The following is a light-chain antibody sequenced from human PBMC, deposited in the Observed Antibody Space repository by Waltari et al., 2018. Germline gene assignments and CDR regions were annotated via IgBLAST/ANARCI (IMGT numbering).Light chain of an antibody. J-gene: IGLJ3*02. V-gene: IGLV1-44*01. Sequence: QPVLIQPPSASGPLGQRVTISCSGSSSHIGGTTVNCYQQFPGAAPKVFIYNNNQRPSGVPVRFSGSKSGTSASLAISGLQSEDEANYYCAAWDDSVNAWLFGGGAKLTVL. CDR3: AAWDDSVNAWL. CDR2: NNN. CDR1: SSHIGGTT.